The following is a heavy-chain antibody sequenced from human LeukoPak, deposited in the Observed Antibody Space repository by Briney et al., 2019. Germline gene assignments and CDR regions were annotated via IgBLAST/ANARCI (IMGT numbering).Heavy chain of an antibody. Sequence: GGSLRLSCAASGFTFSSNAMSWVRQAPGKGLEWVSAISGSGGSTYYADSVKGRFTISRDNSKNTLYLQMNSLRAEDTAVYYCAKARGYGSGSPSIYYFDYWGQGTLVIISS. CDR2: ISGSGGST. CDR1: GFTFSSNA. J-gene: IGHJ4*02. V-gene: IGHV3-23*01. D-gene: IGHD3-10*01. CDR3: AKARGYGSGSPSIYYFDY.